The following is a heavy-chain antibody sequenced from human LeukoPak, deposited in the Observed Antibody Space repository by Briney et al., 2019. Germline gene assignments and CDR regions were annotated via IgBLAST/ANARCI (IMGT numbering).Heavy chain of an antibody. CDR3: ARDFRRVGNY. D-gene: IGHD1-26*01. Sequence: TGGSLRLSCAASGSTFSSYSMNWVCQAPGKGLEWVSYISSSSSTIYYADSVKGRFTISRDNAKNSLYLQMNSLRAEDTAVYYCARDFRRVGNYWGQGTLVTVSS. J-gene: IGHJ4*02. CDR2: ISSSSSTI. V-gene: IGHV3-48*01. CDR1: GSTFSSYS.